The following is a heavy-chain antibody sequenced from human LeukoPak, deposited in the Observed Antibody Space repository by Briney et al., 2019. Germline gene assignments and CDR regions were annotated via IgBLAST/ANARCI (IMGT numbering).Heavy chain of an antibody. V-gene: IGHV4-59*01. CDR1: GGSISSYY. CDR3: ARFPLSTTRVLYYDFWSGYTDAFDI. J-gene: IGHJ3*02. Sequence: SETLSLTCTASGGSISSYYWSWIRQPPGKGLEWIGYIYYSGSTNYNPSLKSRVTISVDTSKNQFSLKLSSVTAADTAVYYCARFPLSTTRVLYYDFWSGYTDAFDIWGQGTMVTVSS. D-gene: IGHD3-3*01. CDR2: IYYSGST.